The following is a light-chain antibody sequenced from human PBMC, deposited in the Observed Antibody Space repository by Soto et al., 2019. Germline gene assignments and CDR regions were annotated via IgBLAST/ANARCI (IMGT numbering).Light chain of an antibody. CDR1: QSVSSSY. Sequence: EIVLTQSPGTLSLSPGESATLSCRASQSVSSSYLAWYQQKPGQAPRLLIYGASSRATGIPDRFSGSGSGTDFTLTISRLEPEDFARYCCQQYGGSPLYTFGQGTKLEIK. CDR3: QQYGGSPLYT. J-gene: IGKJ2*01. V-gene: IGKV3-20*01. CDR2: GAS.